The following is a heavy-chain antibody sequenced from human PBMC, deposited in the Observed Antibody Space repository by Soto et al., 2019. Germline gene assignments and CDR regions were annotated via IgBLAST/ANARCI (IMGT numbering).Heavy chain of an antibody. CDR2: ISAYNGNT. J-gene: IGHJ6*03. Sequence: ASVKVSCKASGYTFTSYGISWVRQAPGQGLEWMGWISAYNGNTNYAQKLQGRVTMTTDTSTSTAYMELRSLRSDDTAVYYCARDRYCSGGSCSFGYYYMDVWGKGTTVTVSS. CDR3: ARDRYCSGGSCSFGYYYMDV. D-gene: IGHD2-15*01. CDR1: GYTFTSYG. V-gene: IGHV1-18*01.